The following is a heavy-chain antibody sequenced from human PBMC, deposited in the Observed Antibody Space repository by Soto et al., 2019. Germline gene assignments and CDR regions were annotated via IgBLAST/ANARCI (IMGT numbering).Heavy chain of an antibody. D-gene: IGHD6-19*01. Sequence: WASVKVSCKASGYTFTGYYMHWVRQAPGQGLEWMGWINPNSGGTNYAQKFQGWVTMIRDTSISTAYMELSRLRSDDTAVYYCARESSSGWYYAFDIWGQGTMVTVSS. V-gene: IGHV1-2*04. CDR2: INPNSGGT. CDR3: ARESSSGWYYAFDI. J-gene: IGHJ3*02. CDR1: GYTFTGYY.